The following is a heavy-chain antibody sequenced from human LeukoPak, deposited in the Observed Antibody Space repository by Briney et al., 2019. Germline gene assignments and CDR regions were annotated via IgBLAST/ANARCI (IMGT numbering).Heavy chain of an antibody. Sequence: GGSLRLSCAASGFTFSSYSMNWVRQAPGKGLECVSSITFSSSHIYYADSVKGRFTISRDNTKDSLYLQMNSLRAEDTAIYYCARGPQFSGPGWFDPRGQGTLVTVSS. J-gene: IGHJ5*02. CDR3: ARGPQFSGPGWFDP. V-gene: IGHV3-21*01. D-gene: IGHD3-10*01. CDR2: ITFSSSHI. CDR1: GFTFSSYS.